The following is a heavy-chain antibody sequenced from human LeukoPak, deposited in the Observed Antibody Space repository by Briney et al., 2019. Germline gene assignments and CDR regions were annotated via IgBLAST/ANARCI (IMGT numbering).Heavy chain of an antibody. V-gene: IGHV1-8*01. CDR3: ARGSPRRTSIFEEGVNWLDP. D-gene: IGHD3-3*02. Sequence: ASVKVSCKASGYTFTNYDINWVRQATGQGLEWMGWMFPTSGKTRCAQKFQGRLTMTSNTSSNTAYMELSSLRSDDTAVYFCARGSPRRTSIFEEGVNWLDPWGQGSPVTVSS. CDR2: MFPTSGKT. CDR1: GYTFTNYD. J-gene: IGHJ5*02.